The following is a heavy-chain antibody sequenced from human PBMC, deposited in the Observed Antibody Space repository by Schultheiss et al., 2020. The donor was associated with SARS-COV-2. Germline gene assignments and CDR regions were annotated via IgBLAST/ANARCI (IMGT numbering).Heavy chain of an antibody. J-gene: IGHJ6*03. CDR2: ISYDGSNK. CDR1: GFTFSNYG. D-gene: IGHD3-3*01. Sequence: GGSLRLSCAASGFTFSNYGMHWVRQAPGKGLEWVALISYDGSNKYYADSVKGRFTISRDNSKNTLYLQMSSLRAEDTAVYYCVKLSGYYDFWSGYYFGSYYMDVWGKGTTVTVSS. CDR3: VKLSGYYDFWSGYYFGSYYMDV. V-gene: IGHV3-30*18.